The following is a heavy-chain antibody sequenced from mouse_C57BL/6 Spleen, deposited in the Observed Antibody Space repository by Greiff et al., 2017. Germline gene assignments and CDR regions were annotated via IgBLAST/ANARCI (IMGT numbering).Heavy chain of an antibody. J-gene: IGHJ2*01. D-gene: IGHD1-1*01. Sequence: VQLQQSGPELVKPGASVKISCKASGYTFTDYYMNWVKQSHGKSLELIGDINPNNGGTSYNQKFKGKATLTVDKSSSTAYMELRSLTSEDSAVYYCARSSRRYFDYWGQGTTLTVSS. CDR3: ARSSRRYFDY. CDR1: GYTFTDYY. CDR2: INPNNGGT. V-gene: IGHV1-26*01.